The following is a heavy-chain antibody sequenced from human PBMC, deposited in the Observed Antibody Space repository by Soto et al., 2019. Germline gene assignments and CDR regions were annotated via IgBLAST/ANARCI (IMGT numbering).Heavy chain of an antibody. CDR1: GGSTNSYY. CDR3: ARGRWLQLIYFDY. J-gene: IGHJ4*02. D-gene: IGHD5-12*01. V-gene: IGHV4-59*01. Sequence: SETLSLTCTVSGGSTNSYYWSWIRQPPGKGLEWIGCIYYSGSTNYNPSLKSRVTISVDTSKNQFSLNLRSVTAADTAVYYCARGRWLQLIYFDYWGQGTLVTVSS. CDR2: IYYSGST.